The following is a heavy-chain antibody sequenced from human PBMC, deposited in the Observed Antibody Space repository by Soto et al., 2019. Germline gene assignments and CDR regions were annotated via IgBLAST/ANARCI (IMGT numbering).Heavy chain of an antibody. CDR2: INPSGST. D-gene: IGHD6-25*01. V-gene: IGHV4-34*01. CDR1: GGSFSGYY. CDR3: ARGVEAVGIAAAGRRYFEY. J-gene: IGHJ4*02. Sequence: QVQLQQRGAGLLKPSETLSLTCAVYGGSFSGYYWSWIRQPPGKGLEWIGEINPSGSTNYNPSLKSRVTLSVDTSKNQFSQKLSAVTAVDTAVYYCARGVEAVGIAAAGRRYFEYWGQGTLVNV.